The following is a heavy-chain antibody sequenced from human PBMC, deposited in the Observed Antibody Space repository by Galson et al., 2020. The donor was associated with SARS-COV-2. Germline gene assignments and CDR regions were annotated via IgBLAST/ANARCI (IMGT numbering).Heavy chain of an antibody. J-gene: IGHJ6*02. CDR1: GFTFSSYG. D-gene: IGHD3-10*01. V-gene: IGHV3-33*01. Sequence: GGSLRLSCAASGFTFSSYGMHWVRQAPGKGLEWVAVIWYDGSNKYYADSVKGRFTISRDNSKNTLYLQMNSLRAEDTAVYYCAREMGGFGLNSGMDVWGQGTTVTVSS. CDR2: IWYDGSNK. CDR3: AREMGGFGLNSGMDV.